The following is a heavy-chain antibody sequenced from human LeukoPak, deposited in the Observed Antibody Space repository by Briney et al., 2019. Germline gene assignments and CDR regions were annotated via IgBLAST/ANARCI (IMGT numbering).Heavy chain of an antibody. D-gene: IGHD2-15*01. CDR3: AGAYSYYYYYLDV. J-gene: IGHJ6*03. CDR2: INDSGKT. Sequence: SETLSLTCTVSGGSITSHYWTWIRQPPGRGLEWIGYINDSGKTDYTPSLNSRVTMSIDTSKNQFSLKLTSVTAADTAVYYCAGAYSYYYYYLDVWGRGITVTVSS. V-gene: IGHV4-59*03. CDR1: GGSITSHY.